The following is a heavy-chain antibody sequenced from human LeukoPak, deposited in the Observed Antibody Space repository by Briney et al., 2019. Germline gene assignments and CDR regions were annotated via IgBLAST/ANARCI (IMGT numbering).Heavy chain of an antibody. D-gene: IGHD3-16*02. J-gene: IGHJ4*02. CDR1: GDSISNYY. V-gene: IGHV4-4*07. CDR2: ISTSGSP. Sequence: SETLSLTCTVSGDSISNYYWNWIRQPAGKRLEWIGRISTSGSPNYNPSLKSRITMSLDTSKNQFSLKLNSVTAADTAVYSCATSLFGGVVVYDYWGLGTLVTVSS. CDR3: ATSLFGGVVVYDY.